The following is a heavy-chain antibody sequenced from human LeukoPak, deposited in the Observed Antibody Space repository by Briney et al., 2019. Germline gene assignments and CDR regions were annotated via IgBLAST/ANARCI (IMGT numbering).Heavy chain of an antibody. V-gene: IGHV5-10-1*01. D-gene: IGHD4-17*01. J-gene: IGHJ2*01. CDR1: GYSFTSYW. CDR2: IDPSDSYT. Sequence: KFGESLKISCKGSGYSFTSYWISWVRQIPGKGLEWMGRIDPSDSYTNYPPSFQGHVTLSADKPISTAYLQWSSLKASDTAMYDCAATTVTTSGDLWGRGTLVTVSS. CDR3: AATTVTTSGDL.